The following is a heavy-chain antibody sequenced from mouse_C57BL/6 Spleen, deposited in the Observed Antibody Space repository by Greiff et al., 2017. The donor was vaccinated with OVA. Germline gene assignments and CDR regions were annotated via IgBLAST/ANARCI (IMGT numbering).Heavy chain of an antibody. CDR2: IYPRSGNT. D-gene: IGHD1-1*01. CDR3: AGYYCGSSLYWYFDV. V-gene: IGHV1-81*01. Sequence: VQLQQSGAELARPGASVKLSCKASGYTFTSYGISWVKQRTGQGLEWIGEIYPRSGNTYYNEKFKGKATLTADKSSSTAYMELRSLTSEDSAVYFCAGYYCGSSLYWYFDVWGTGTPVTVSS. CDR1: GYTFTSYG. J-gene: IGHJ1*03.